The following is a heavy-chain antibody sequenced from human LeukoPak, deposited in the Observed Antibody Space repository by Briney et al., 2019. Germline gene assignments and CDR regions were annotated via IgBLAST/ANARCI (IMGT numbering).Heavy chain of an antibody. CDR2: ISSSSTYI. J-gene: IGHJ4*02. Sequence: GGSLRLSCAAYGFTFSSYSLNWVRQAPGKGLEWVSSISSSSTYIYYADSVKGRFTISRDNAKNSLYLQMNSLRAEDTAVYYCARERGYCTNGVCYLDYWGQGTLVTVSS. CDR1: GFTFSSYS. D-gene: IGHD2-8*01. CDR3: ARERGYCTNGVCYLDY. V-gene: IGHV3-21*01.